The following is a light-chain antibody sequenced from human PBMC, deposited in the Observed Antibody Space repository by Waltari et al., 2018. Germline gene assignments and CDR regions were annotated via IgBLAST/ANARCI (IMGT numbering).Light chain of an antibody. V-gene: IGKV1-39*01. CDR1: QSITGY. Sequence: DIQMTQSPSALSASVGDLVTISCRASQSITGYLNWYQQKPGQAPKLLVYTASSLQSGIPLRFSGSGSGTDFTLTISSLQPEDFATYYCQQSYSTPYTFGQGTKLEIK. J-gene: IGKJ2*01. CDR2: TAS. CDR3: QQSYSTPYT.